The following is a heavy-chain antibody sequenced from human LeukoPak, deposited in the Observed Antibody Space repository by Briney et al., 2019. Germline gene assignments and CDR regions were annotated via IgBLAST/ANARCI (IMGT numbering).Heavy chain of an antibody. Sequence: SETLSLTCDVSGGSISSSNWWSWIRQPPGKGLEWIGSIYYTGNTYYNASLKSQVSISIDTSKNQFYLRLTSVTAADTAVYYCARQTGSGLFILPGGQGTLVTVSS. J-gene: IGHJ4*02. CDR1: GGSISSSNW. CDR2: IYYTGNT. CDR3: ARQTGSGLFILP. V-gene: IGHV4-39*01. D-gene: IGHD3/OR15-3a*01.